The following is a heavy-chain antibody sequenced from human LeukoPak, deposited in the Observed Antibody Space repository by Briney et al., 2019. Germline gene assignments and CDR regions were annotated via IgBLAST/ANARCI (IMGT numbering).Heavy chain of an antibody. CDR3: ATPTGGDDAFDI. J-gene: IGHJ3*02. D-gene: IGHD4-23*01. Sequence: SETLSLTCTVSGGSISSYYWSWIRQPPGKGLEWIGYIFYTGSTNYNPSLKSRVTISVLTSKNRFSLKLSSVTAADTAVYYCATPTGGDDAFDIWGQGTMVTVSS. CDR1: GGSISSYY. CDR2: IFYTGST. V-gene: IGHV4-59*01.